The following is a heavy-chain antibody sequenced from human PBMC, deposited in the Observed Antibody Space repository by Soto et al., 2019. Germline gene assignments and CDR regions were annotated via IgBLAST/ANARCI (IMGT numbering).Heavy chain of an antibody. V-gene: IGHV1-3*01. CDR1: GYTFTNYA. J-gene: IGHJ4*01. CDR2: INAGDGNT. D-gene: IGHD6-19*01. Sequence: GASVKVSCKASGYTFTNYATHWVRQAPGQRLEWMGWINAGDGNTKYSQSFQDRLTITRDTSASTSYMDLSSLTSEDTAIYYCARGAASGWPFDSWGLGTLVTVSS. CDR3: ARGAASGWPFDS.